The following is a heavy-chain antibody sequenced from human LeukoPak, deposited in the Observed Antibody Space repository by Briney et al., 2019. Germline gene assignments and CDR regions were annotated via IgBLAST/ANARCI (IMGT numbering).Heavy chain of an antibody. CDR2: ISSSGSTI. V-gene: IGHV3-11*04. Sequence: GGSLRLSCAASGFTVSSNYMSWIPQAPGKGLEWVSYISSSGSTIYYADSVKGRFTISRDNAKNSLYLQMNSLRDEDTAVYYCARGGSGYSYGKIDSWGQGILVTVSS. CDR1: GFTVSSNY. D-gene: IGHD5-18*01. CDR3: ARGGSGYSYGKIDS. J-gene: IGHJ4*02.